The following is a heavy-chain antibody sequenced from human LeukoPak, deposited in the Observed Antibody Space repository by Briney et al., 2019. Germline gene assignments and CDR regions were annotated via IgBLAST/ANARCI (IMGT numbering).Heavy chain of an antibody. V-gene: IGHV1-2*02. J-gene: IGHJ5*02. Sequence: ASVKVSCKASGYTFTGYYMHWVRQAPGQRLEWMGWINPNIGVTNYAQKFQGMVTMTRDTSISTAYVELSTLRSDDTTLYYCARISRGYCSSTSCHMPEWNWFDPWGQGTLVTVSS. CDR1: GYTFTGYY. CDR3: ARISRGYCSSTSCHMPEWNWFDP. D-gene: IGHD2-2*02. CDR2: INPNIGVT.